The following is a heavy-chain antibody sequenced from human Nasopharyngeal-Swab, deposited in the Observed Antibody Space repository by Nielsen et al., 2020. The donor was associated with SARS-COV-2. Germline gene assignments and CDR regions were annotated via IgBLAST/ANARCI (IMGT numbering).Heavy chain of an antibody. CDR2: ISASGGST. CDR3: SKDDVVRGDAFDI. D-gene: IGHD3-10*01. V-gene: IGHV3-23*01. J-gene: IGHJ3*02. Sequence: GGSLRLSCIASGFTFNIYAMAWVRRTPGRGLQWVSGISASGGSTYYTDSVKGRFAVSRDNSRNTLYLQIHSLRVEYTALYYCSKDDVVRGDAFDIWGQGTMVTVSS. CDR1: GFTFNIYA.